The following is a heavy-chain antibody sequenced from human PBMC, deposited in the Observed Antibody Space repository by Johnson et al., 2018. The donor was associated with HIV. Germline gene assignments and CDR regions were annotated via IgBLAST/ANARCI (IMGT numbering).Heavy chain of an antibody. CDR3: ARELSHDAFDI. CDR1: EFSVSSNY. CDR2: IYSGGST. D-gene: IGHD3-3*02. Sequence: VQLVESGGGVVRPGGSLRLSCAASEFSVSSNYMSWVRQAPGKGLEWVSVIYSGGSTYYADSVKGRFTISRDNSKNTLYLQMNSLRAEDTAAYYCARELSHDAFDIWGQGTMVTVSS. V-gene: IGHV3-66*01. J-gene: IGHJ3*02.